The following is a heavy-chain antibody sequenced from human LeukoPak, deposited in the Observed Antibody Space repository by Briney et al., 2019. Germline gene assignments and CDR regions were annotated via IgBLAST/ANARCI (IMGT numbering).Heavy chain of an antibody. V-gene: IGHV3-23*01. J-gene: IGHJ3*02. Sequence: PGGSLRLSCVASGFTFSNYGMNWVRQAPGKVLEWVSSSAGSGGGGGTYHADSVKGRFTISRDDSKNTLFLHMNSLRVEDTAVYYCVKGTTGHCSGATCYPFDMWGQGTVVTIPS. CDR1: GFTFSNYG. CDR2: SAGSGGGGGT. D-gene: IGHD2-15*01. CDR3: VKGTTGHCSGATCYPFDM.